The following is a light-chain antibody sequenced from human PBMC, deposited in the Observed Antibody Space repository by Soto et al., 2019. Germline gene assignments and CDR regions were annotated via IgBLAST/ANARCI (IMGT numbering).Light chain of an antibody. CDR2: GAS. V-gene: IGKV3-15*01. CDR3: QQSNNWPRT. Sequence: EVVLTQSTATLSVSPGERATLSCRASQSVSSDLAWYQQKPGQAPRLLIYGASTRATGIPARFSGSGSGTEFTLTISSLQYEDFAVYYCQQSNNWPRTFGQGTKV. J-gene: IGKJ1*01. CDR1: QSVSSD.